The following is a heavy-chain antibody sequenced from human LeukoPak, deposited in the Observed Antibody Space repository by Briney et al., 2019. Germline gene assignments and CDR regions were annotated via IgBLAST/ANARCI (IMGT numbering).Heavy chain of an antibody. D-gene: IGHD1-26*01. V-gene: IGHV1-46*01. CDR1: GYTFTRYY. J-gene: IGHJ4*02. CDR3: ARADSGIYSNFDY. CDR2: PNPSGGST. Sequence: ASVKVSCKASGYTFTRYYMHWVRQAPGQGLEWMGIPNPSGGSTTYVQKFQGRVTMTRDTSTSTVYMELSSLRSEDTAVYYCARADSGIYSNFDYWGQGTLVTVSS.